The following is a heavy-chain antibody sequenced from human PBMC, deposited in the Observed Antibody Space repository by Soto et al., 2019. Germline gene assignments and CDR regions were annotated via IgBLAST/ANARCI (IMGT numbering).Heavy chain of an antibody. CDR1: SGSISSSNW. D-gene: IGHD2-2*01. CDR3: ARGGGPEKKDIVVVPAARPAFDI. V-gene: IGHV4-4*02. J-gene: IGHJ3*02. CDR2: IYHRGST. Sequence: QVQLQESGPGLVKPSGTLSLTCAVSSGSISSSNWWSWVRQPPGKGLEWIGEIYHRGSTNYNPSLKSRITISVAKSKKRFSLKLSSVTAADTAVYYCARGGGPEKKDIVVVPAARPAFDIWGQGTMVTVSS.